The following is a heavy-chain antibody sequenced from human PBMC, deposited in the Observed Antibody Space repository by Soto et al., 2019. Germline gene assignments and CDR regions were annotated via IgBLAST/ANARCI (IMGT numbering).Heavy chain of an antibody. D-gene: IGHD3-22*01. CDR3: SKDQGYYYDSSGYYPRVCDY. Sequence: PGGSLRLSCAASGFTFSSYAMSWVRQAPGKGLEWVSAISGSGGSTYYADSVKGRFTISRDNSKNTLYLQMNSLRAEDTAVYYCSKDQGYYYDSSGYYPRVCDYWGQGTLVTVSS. CDR2: ISGSGGST. CDR1: GFTFSSYA. J-gene: IGHJ4*02. V-gene: IGHV3-23*01.